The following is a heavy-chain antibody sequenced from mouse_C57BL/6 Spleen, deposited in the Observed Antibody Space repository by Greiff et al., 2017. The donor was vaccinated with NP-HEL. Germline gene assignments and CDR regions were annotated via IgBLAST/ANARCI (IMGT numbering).Heavy chain of an antibody. CDR1: GFTFSDYG. V-gene: IGHV5-17*01. J-gene: IGHJ1*03. D-gene: IGHD1-1*01. Sequence: EVKLMESGGGLVKPGGSLKLSCAASGFTFSDYGMHWVRQAPEKGLEWVAYISSGSSTIYYADTVKGRFTISRDNDKNTLFLQMTSLRSEDTAMYYCERLQGSSYWYFDVWGTGTTVTVSS. CDR3: ERLQGSSYWYFDV. CDR2: ISSGSSTI.